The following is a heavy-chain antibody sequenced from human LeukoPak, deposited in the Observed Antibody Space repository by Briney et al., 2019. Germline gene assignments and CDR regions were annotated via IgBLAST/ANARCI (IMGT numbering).Heavy chain of an antibody. Sequence: GGSLRLSCAASGFTFSSYSMNWVRQAPGKGLEWVSYITPSSDTIYYADSVKGRFTISRDNAKNSLYLQMNSLRAEDTAVYNCATMFSIGWESRDYWGQGTLVTVSS. CDR1: GFTFSSYS. J-gene: IGHJ4*02. V-gene: IGHV3-48*01. CDR3: ATMFSIGWESRDY. D-gene: IGHD6-19*01. CDR2: ITPSSDTI.